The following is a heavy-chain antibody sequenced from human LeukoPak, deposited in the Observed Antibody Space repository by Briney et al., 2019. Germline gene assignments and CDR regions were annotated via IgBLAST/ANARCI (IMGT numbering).Heavy chain of an antibody. Sequence: SETLSLTCTVSGGSISSYYWSRTRQPPGKGLDWIGYIFFSGSTIYNPSLKSRVTISVDTSKNQFSLKLNSVTAADTAVYYCAGTNGDYVFDYWGQGTLVTVSS. CDR1: GGSISSYY. CDR3: AGTNGDYVFDY. CDR2: IFFSGST. V-gene: IGHV4-59*08. D-gene: IGHD4-17*01. J-gene: IGHJ4*02.